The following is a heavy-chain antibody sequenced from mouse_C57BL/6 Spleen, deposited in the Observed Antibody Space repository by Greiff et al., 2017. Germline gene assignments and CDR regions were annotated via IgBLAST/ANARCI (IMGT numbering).Heavy chain of an antibody. D-gene: IGHD2-2*01. V-gene: IGHV1-19*01. CDR1: GYTFTDYY. CDR2: INPYNGGT. J-gene: IGHJ3*01. Sequence: EVQLQQSGPVLVKPGASVKMSCKASGYTFTDYYMNWVKQSHGKSLEWIGVINPYNGGTSYNQKFKGKATLTVDKSSSTAYMELNSLTSEDSAVYYCARGHSTMVTTGFAYWGQGTLVTVSA. CDR3: ARGHSTMVTTGFAY.